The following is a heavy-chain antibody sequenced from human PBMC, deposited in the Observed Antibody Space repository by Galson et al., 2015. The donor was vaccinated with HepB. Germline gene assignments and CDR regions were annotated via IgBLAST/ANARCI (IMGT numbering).Heavy chain of an antibody. D-gene: IGHD1-14*01. CDR1: GFAISNYW. Sequence: SLRLSCAASGFAISNYWMHWVRQVPGEGLVWVSRIKSDGTSITYADSVMGRFTISRDNARNMVFLQMNSLRAEDTAVYYCTRVETGNHGRFDSWGQGTLVTVSP. V-gene: IGHV3-74*03. J-gene: IGHJ4*02. CDR2: IKSDGTSI. CDR3: TRVETGNHGRFDS.